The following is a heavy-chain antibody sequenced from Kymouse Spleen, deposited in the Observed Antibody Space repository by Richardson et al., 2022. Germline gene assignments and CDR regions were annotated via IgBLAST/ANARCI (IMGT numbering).Heavy chain of an antibody. Sequence: EVQLVESGGGLVQPGRSLRLSCAASGFTFDDYAMHWVRQAPGKGLEWVSGISWNSGSIGYADSVKGRFTISRDNAKNSLYLQMNSLRAEDTALYYCAKDWYNWNYGAFDIWGQGTMVTVSS. V-gene: IGHV3-9*01. CDR1: GFTFDDYA. CDR3: AKDWYNWNYGAFDI. J-gene: IGHJ3*02. CDR2: ISWNSGSI. D-gene: IGHD1-7*01.